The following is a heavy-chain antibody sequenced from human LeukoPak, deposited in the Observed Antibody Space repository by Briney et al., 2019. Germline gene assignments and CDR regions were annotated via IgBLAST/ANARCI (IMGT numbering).Heavy chain of an antibody. J-gene: IGHJ6*03. CDR2: MNPNSGNT. Sequence: ASVKGSCKASGYTFTSYDINWVRQATGQGLEWMGWMNPNSGNTGYAQKFQGRVTMTRNTSISTAYMELSSLRSEDTAVYYCATTGTNSYYYYMDVWGKGTTVTVSS. CDR3: ATTGTNSYYYYMDV. D-gene: IGHD1-7*01. CDR1: GYTFTSYD. V-gene: IGHV1-8*01.